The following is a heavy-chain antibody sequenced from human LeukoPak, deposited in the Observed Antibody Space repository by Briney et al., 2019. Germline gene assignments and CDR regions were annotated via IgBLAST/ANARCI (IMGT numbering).Heavy chain of an antibody. J-gene: IGHJ4*02. CDR1: GLIFSTYG. V-gene: IGHV3-33*01. CDR3: AGDTPPGGDYYFDY. CDR2: IWNAGTNT. Sequence: GGSLRLSCAASGLIFSTYGMHWVRQAPGKGLEWVALIWNAGTNTYYADSVKGRFTISRDNSNNTLYLQMNSLRAEDTAVYYCAGDTPPGGDYYFDYWGQGTLVIVSS. D-gene: IGHD3-16*01.